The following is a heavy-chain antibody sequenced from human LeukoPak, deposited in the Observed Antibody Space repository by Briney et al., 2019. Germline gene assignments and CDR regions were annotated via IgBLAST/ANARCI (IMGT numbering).Heavy chain of an antibody. CDR1: GYTLTELS. CDR3: AAGSSGYTDAFDI. J-gene: IGHJ3*02. D-gene: IGHD3-22*01. Sequence: ASVKVSCKVSGYTLTELSMHWVRQAPGKGLEWMGGFDPEDGETIYAQKFQGRVTMTEDTSTDTAYMELSSLRSADTAVYYCAAGSSGYTDAFDIWGQGTMVTVSS. V-gene: IGHV1-24*01. CDR2: FDPEDGET.